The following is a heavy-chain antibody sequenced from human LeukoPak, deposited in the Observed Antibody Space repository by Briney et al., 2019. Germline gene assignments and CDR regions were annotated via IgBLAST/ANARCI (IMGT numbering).Heavy chain of an antibody. Sequence: PGGSLRLSCAASGFTFSIYAMSWVRQDPGKGPQWVSSITGRGESTWYVDSVKGRFTITRDNSENTLYLQMHSLRAEDTAVYYCARDRPNYYGSDGHYYRRDGDYWGRGTLVSVSS. CDR2: ITGRGEST. J-gene: IGHJ4*02. V-gene: IGHV3-23*01. D-gene: IGHD3-22*01. CDR3: ARDRPNYYGSDGHYYRRDGDY. CDR1: GFTFSIYA.